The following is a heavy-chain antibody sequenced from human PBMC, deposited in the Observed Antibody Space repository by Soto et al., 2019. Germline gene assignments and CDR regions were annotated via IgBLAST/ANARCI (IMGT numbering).Heavy chain of an antibody. Sequence: QVQLQESGPGLVKPSQTLSLTCTVSGGSISSGDYYWSWIRQPPGKGLEWIGYIYYSGSTYYNPSLKSRVTISVDTSKNQFSLKLSSVTAADTAVYYCARVPTTQHYYYGMGVWGQGTTVTVSS. V-gene: IGHV4-30-4*01. CDR3: ARVPTTQHYYYGMGV. D-gene: IGHD4-4*01. CDR1: GGSISSGDYY. CDR2: IYYSGST. J-gene: IGHJ6*02.